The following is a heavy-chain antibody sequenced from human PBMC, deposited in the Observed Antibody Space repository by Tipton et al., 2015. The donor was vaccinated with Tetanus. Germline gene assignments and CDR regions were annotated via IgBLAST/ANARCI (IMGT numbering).Heavy chain of an antibody. V-gene: IGHV5-51*01. CDR1: GNSFTSYW. J-gene: IGHJ2*01. CDR2: IYLGDSDT. D-gene: IGHD7-27*01. CDR3: ARTLTGDARYFDL. Sequence: VQLVQSGAEVEKPGESLKISCKGSGNSFTSYWIGWVRQMPGEGLEWMGIIYLGDSDTRYSPSFQGQVTISADKSISTAYLQWSSLKASDTAMYYCARTLTGDARYFDLWGRGTLVTVSS.